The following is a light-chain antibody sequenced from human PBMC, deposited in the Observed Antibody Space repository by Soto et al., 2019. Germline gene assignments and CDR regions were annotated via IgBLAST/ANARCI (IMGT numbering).Light chain of an antibody. J-gene: IGLJ1*01. CDR1: SSNIGNNY. Sequence: QSVLTQPPSVSAAPGQKVTIPCSGSSSNIGNNYVSWYQQLPGTAPKLLIYENNKRPSGIPDRFSGSKSGTSATLGITGLQTGDEADYYCGTWDSSLSAGEVFGTGTKVTVL. V-gene: IGLV1-51*02. CDR3: GTWDSSLSAGEV. CDR2: ENN.